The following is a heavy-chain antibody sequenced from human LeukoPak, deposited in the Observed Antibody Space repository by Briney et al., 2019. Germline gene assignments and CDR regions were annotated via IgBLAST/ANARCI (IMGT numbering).Heavy chain of an antibody. J-gene: IGHJ5*02. D-gene: IGHD6-19*01. CDR2: IYTSGST. V-gene: IGHV4-61*02. Sequence: SQTLSLTCTVSGGSIISGSYYWSWIRQPAGKGLDWIGRIYTSGSTNYNPSLKSRVTISVDTSKNQFALKLSSVTAADTAVYYCAGGTAVAGTNWFDPWGQGTLVTVSS. CDR1: GGSIISGSYY. CDR3: AGGTAVAGTNWFDP.